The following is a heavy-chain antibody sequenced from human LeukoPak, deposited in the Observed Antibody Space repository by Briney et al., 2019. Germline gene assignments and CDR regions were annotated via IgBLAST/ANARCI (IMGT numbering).Heavy chain of an antibody. CDR3: ATVVQLERTGFDP. V-gene: IGHV1-46*01. Sequence: ASVKVSCKASGYTFTSYYMHWVRQAPGQGLEWMGIINPSGGSTSYAQKFQGRVTMTRDMSTSTVYMELSSLRSEDTAVYYCATVVQLERTGFDPWGQGTLVTVSS. J-gene: IGHJ5*02. D-gene: IGHD1-1*01. CDR2: INPSGGST. CDR1: GYTFTSYY.